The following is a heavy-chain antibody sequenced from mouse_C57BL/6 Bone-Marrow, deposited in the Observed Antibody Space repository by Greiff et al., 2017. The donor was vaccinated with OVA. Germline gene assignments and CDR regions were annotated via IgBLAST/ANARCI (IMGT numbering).Heavy chain of an antibody. V-gene: IGHV7-3*01. Sequence: EVKLVESGGGLVQPGGSLSLSCAASGFTFTDYYMSWVSQPPGKALEWLGFLRNKANGYTTEYSASVKGRFTISRDNSQSILYLQMNALRAEDSATYYGARASADYSTYYAMDYWGQGTSVTVSS. CDR2: LRNKANGYTT. J-gene: IGHJ4*01. CDR1: GFTFTDYY. D-gene: IGHD2-5*01. CDR3: ARASADYSTYYAMDY.